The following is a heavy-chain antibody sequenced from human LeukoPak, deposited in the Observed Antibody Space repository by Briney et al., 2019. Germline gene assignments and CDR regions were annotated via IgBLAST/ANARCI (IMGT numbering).Heavy chain of an antibody. CDR1: GFTFSRYW. D-gene: IGHD5-24*01. CDR3: TRVGYIDEGIDY. Sequence: GGSLRLSCVGSGFTFSRYWLNWVRQAPGKGLEWVANIKQDGSKKSYVDSVKGRFTISRDNAKNSLYLQMNSLRAEDTAIYYCTRVGYIDEGIDYWGQGTLVTVSS. CDR2: IKQDGSKK. J-gene: IGHJ4*02. V-gene: IGHV3-7*04.